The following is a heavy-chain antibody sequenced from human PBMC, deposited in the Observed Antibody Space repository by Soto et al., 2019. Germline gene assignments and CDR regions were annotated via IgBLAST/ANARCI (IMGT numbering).Heavy chain of an antibody. CDR3: ARLDYRGGYYFDY. Sequence: QLQLQESGPGLVKPSETLSLTCTVSGGSISSSSYYWGWIRQPPGKGLEWIGSIYYSGSTYYNPSIKSRVTISVDTSKNQFSLKLSSVTAADTAVYYCARLDYRGGYYFDYWGQGTLVTVSS. D-gene: IGHD4-17*01. CDR2: IYYSGST. J-gene: IGHJ4*02. V-gene: IGHV4-39*01. CDR1: GGSISSSSYY.